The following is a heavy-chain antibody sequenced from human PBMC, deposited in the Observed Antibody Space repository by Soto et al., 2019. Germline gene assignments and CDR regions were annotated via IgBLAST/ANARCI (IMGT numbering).Heavy chain of an antibody. J-gene: IGHJ1*01. CDR2: INPNNGVT. V-gene: IGHV1-2*02. CDR3: ARRRGNYPITEFLQY. D-gene: IGHD3-10*01. Sequence: QVQLVQSGAEVKRPGASVTVSCETSGYTFIGYYVHWVRQVPGQGLEWMGWINPNNGVTKYAQRFQGRLTMTRDTSINTAYMELSRLTTAATAVYYCARRRGNYPITEFLQYWGQGTLITVSS. CDR1: GYTFIGYY.